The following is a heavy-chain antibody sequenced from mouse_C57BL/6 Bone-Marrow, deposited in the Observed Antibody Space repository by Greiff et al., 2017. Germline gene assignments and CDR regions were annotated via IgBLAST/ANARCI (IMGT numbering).Heavy chain of an antibody. Sequence: QVQLQQPGPELVKPGASVKISCKASGYAFSSSWMNWVKQRPGKGLEWIGRIYPGDGDTNYNGKFKGKATLTADKSSSTAYMQRSSLTSEDAAVYYVAIVDGYFYAMDYWGQGTSVTVSS. D-gene: IGHD2-3*01. V-gene: IGHV1-82*01. CDR2: IYPGDGDT. CDR1: GYAFSSSW. CDR3: AIVDGYFYAMDY. J-gene: IGHJ4*01.